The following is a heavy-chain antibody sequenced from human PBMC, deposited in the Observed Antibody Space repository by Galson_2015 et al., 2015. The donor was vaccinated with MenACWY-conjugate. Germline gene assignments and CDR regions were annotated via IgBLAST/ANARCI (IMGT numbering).Heavy chain of an antibody. CDR1: GYTFTTYG. J-gene: IGHJ3*01. V-gene: IGHV1-18*04. CDR3: ARGRYGNAFDL. Sequence: SVKVSCKASGYTFTTYGISWVRQAPGQGLEWMGWISTYNGDTNYAQRLQGRVAMTTDTSTSTAYMELRSLRSDDTAVYYCARGRYGNAFDLWGQGTMVTVSS. D-gene: IGHD3-16*01. CDR2: ISTYNGDT.